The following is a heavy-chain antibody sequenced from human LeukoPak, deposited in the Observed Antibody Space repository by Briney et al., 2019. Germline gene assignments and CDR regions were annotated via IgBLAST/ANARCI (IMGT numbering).Heavy chain of an antibody. CDR3: ARAYSSSFSPWAYYYMDV. Sequence: GGSLRLSCAASGFTFSSYEMNWVRQAPGKRLEWVSYISSSGSTIYYADSVKGRFTISRDNAKNSLYLQMNSLRAEDTAVYYCARAYSSSFSPWAYYYMDVWGKGTTVTVSS. CDR2: ISSSGSTI. CDR1: GFTFSSYE. D-gene: IGHD6-6*01. J-gene: IGHJ6*03. V-gene: IGHV3-48*03.